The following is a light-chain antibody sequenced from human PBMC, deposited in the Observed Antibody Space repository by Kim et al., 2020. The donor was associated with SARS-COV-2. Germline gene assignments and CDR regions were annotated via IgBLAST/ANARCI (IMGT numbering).Light chain of an antibody. CDR1: QSVSK. CDR2: GAS. V-gene: IGKV3-15*01. CDR3: QQYNIWRT. Sequence: EIVMTQSPATLSVSPGERATLSCRASQSVSKLAWYQRRHGQAPRLLIYGASTRATGIPARFSGSGSGTEFTLTISSLQSEDFAVYYCQQYNIWRTFGQGTKLEI. J-gene: IGKJ1*01.